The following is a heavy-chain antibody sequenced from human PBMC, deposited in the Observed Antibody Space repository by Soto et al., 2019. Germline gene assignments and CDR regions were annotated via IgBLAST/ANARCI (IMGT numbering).Heavy chain of an antibody. CDR3: VRENRVSNMGLRA. V-gene: IGHV3-74*01. J-gene: IGHJ4*02. D-gene: IGHD2-8*01. CDR2: IGHDGSRT. CDR1: GFTFSGDW. Sequence: EVQLVESGGALVQPGGSLRLSCAASGFTFSGDWMHWILQPPGKGLVWVSCIGHDGSRTRYADSMKGRFTISRDNAKNELYLQMTSLRAEDTAVYYCVRENRVSNMGLRAWGRGTLVIVSS.